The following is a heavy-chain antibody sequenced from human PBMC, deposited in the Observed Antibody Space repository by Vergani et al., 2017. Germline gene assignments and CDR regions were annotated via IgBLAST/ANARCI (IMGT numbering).Heavy chain of an antibody. V-gene: IGHV4-30-2*01. J-gene: IGHJ6*02. Sequence: QLQLQESGSGLVKPSQTLSLTCAVSGGSISSGGYSWSWIRQPPGKGLEWIGYIYHSGSTYYNPSLKSRVTISVDRSKNQFSLKLSSVTAADTAVYYCARDSRGSYCTNGVCYLNPRDYYYYYGMDVWGQGTTVTVSS. CDR1: GGSISSGGYS. D-gene: IGHD2-8*01. CDR3: ARDSRGSYCTNGVCYLNPRDYYYYYGMDV. CDR2: IYHSGST.